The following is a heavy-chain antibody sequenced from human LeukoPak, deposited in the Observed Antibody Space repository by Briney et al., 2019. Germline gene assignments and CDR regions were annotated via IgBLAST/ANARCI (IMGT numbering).Heavy chain of an antibody. J-gene: IGHJ5*02. CDR1: GFTFSSYE. Sequence: PGGSLRLSCAASGFTFSSYEMNWVRQAPGKGLEWVSYISSSGSTIYYADSVKGRFTISRDNAKNSLYLQMNSLRAEDTAVYYCARDRYDFWSGYSLNCFDPWGQGTLVTVSS. CDR3: ARDRYDFWSGYSLNCFDP. D-gene: IGHD3-3*01. V-gene: IGHV3-48*03. CDR2: ISSSGSTI.